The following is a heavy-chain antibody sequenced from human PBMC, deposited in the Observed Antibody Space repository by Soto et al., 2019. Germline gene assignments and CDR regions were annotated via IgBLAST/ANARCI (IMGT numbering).Heavy chain of an antibody. D-gene: IGHD3-22*01. CDR1: GFTFSSYA. CDR3: ARAMIVAIPQQYGMDV. J-gene: IGHJ6*02. V-gene: IGHV3-30-3*01. CDR2: ISYDGSNK. Sequence: GGSLRLSCAASGFTFSSYAMHWVRQAPGKGLEWVAVISYDGSNKYYADSVKGRFTISRENSKNTLYLQMNSLRAEDTAVYYCARAMIVAIPQQYGMDVWGQGTTVTVSS.